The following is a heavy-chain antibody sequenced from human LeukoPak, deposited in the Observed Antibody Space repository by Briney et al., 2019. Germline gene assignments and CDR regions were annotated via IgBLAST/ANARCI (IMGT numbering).Heavy chain of an antibody. Sequence: SETLSLTCTVSGGSISSSSYYWGWIRQPPGKGLEWIGSIYYSGSTYYNPSLKSRVTISVDTSKNQFSLKLSSVTAAVTAVYYCARGVYFDYWGQGTLVTVSS. CDR1: GGSISSSSYY. CDR2: IYYSGST. J-gene: IGHJ4*02. CDR3: ARGVYFDY. V-gene: IGHV4-39*07.